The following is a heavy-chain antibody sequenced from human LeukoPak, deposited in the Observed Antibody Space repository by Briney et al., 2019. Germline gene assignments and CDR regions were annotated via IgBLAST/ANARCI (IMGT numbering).Heavy chain of an antibody. V-gene: IGHV4-59*01. CDR2: IYYSGST. Sequence: SETLSLTCTVSGGSISSYYWSWIRQPPGKGLEWIGYIYYSGSTNYNPSLKSRVAISVDTSKNQFSLKLSSVTAADTAVYYCARVPYYYDSSGYYLWFDPWGQGTLVTVSS. J-gene: IGHJ5*02. CDR3: ARVPYYYDSSGYYLWFDP. D-gene: IGHD3-22*01. CDR1: GGSISSYY.